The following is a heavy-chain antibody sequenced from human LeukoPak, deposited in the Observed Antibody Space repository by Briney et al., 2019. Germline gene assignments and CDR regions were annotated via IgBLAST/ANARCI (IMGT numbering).Heavy chain of an antibody. V-gene: IGHV4-59*01. CDR3: AIDYGGNSYYYYYMDV. CDR2: IYYSGST. Sequence: PSETLSLTCTVSGGSISSYYWSWIRQPSGKGLEWIGYIYYSGSTNYNPSLKSRVTISVDTSKNQFSLKLSSVTAADTAVYYCAIDYGGNSYYYYYMDVWGKGTTVTVSS. D-gene: IGHD4-23*01. CDR1: GGSISSYY. J-gene: IGHJ6*03.